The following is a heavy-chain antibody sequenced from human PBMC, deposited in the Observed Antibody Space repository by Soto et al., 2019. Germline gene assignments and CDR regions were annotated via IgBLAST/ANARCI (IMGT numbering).Heavy chain of an antibody. Sequence: SQTLSLTCAISGDSVSSNSAAWNWIRQSPSRGLEWLGRTYYRSKWYNDYAVSVKSRITINPDTSKNQFSLQLNSVTPEDTAVYYCAREVPYYDFWSGYPRLDPWGQGTLVTVSS. CDR3: AREVPYYDFWSGYPRLDP. CDR2: TYYRSKWYN. CDR1: GDSVSSNSAA. J-gene: IGHJ5*02. D-gene: IGHD3-3*01. V-gene: IGHV6-1*01.